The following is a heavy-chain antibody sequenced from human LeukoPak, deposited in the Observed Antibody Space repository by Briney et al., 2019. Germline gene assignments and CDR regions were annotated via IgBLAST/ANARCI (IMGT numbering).Heavy chain of an antibody. CDR1: GGSINSYY. D-gene: IGHD3-16*01. J-gene: IGHJ3*02. V-gene: IGHV4-59*01. CDR3: AGAYLVGGVAFDI. CDR2: IHYSGST. Sequence: SETLSLTCTVSGGSINSYYWSWIRQPPGRGLEWVGSIHYSGSTSYNPSLRSRVTISVDKSKNQFSLKLSSVTAADTAVYYCAGAYLVGGVAFDIWGRGTMVTVSS.